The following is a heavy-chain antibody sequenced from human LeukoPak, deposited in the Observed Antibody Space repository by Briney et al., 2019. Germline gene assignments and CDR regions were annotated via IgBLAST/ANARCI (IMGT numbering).Heavy chain of an antibody. J-gene: IGHJ6*02. Sequence: ASVKVSCKASGYTFTSYGISWVRQAPGQGLEWMGWISAYNGNTNYAQKLQGRVTMTTDTSTSTAYMELRSLRSDDTAVYYRARDKRYCSGGSCYSWCYYYYGMDVWGQGTTVTVSS. CDR1: GYTFTSYG. CDR3: ARDKRYCSGGSCYSWCYYYYGMDV. CDR2: ISAYNGNT. D-gene: IGHD2-15*01. V-gene: IGHV1-18*01.